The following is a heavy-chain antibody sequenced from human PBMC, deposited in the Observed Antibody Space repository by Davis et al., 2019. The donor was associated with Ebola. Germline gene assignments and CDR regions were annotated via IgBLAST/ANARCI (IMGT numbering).Heavy chain of an antibody. V-gene: IGHV3-7*03. J-gene: IGHJ6*02. CDR2: IKQDGSEK. Sequence: GESLKISCAASGFTFSSYWMSWVRQAPGKGLEWVANIKQDGSEKYYVDSVKGRFTISRDNAKNSLYLQMNSLRAEDTAVYYCATEADYYYYGMDVWGQGTTVTVSS. CDR1: GFTFSSYW. CDR3: ATEADYYYYGMDV.